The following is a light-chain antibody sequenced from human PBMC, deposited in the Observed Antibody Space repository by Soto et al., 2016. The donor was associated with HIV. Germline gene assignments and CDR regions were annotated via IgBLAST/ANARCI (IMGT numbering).Light chain of an antibody. CDR1: QSISSW. V-gene: IGKV1-5*03. CDR2: NAS. Sequence: DFRMTQSPSTLSASVGDRVTITCRAGQSISSWLAWYQQKPGQAPKLLISNASTLKRGVPTRFSGSGSGTEFTLTITGLQPDDFATYFCQQSWTFGPGTKVEMK. J-gene: IGKJ1*01. CDR3: QQSWT.